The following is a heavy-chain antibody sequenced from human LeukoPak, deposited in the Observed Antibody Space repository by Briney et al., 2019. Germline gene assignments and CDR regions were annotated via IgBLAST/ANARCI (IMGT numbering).Heavy chain of an antibody. CDR1: GFTVSSNY. J-gene: IGHJ4*02. Sequence: GGSLRLSCAASGFTVSSNYMSWVRQAPGKGLEWVSVIYSGGSTYYGDSVKGRFTISRDNSKNTLYLQMNSLRAEDTAVYYCARDARITIFGSYYFDYWGQGTLVTVSS. CDR3: ARDARITIFGSYYFDY. V-gene: IGHV3-66*02. CDR2: IYSGGST. D-gene: IGHD3-3*01.